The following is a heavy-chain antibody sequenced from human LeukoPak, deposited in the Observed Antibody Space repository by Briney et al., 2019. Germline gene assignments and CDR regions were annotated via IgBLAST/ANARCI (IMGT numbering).Heavy chain of an antibody. V-gene: IGHV1-3*01. D-gene: IGHD3-22*01. CDR3: ARRVYYYDSSGYIPFDY. CDR2: INAGNGNT. CDR1: GYTFTSYA. Sequence: ASVKVSCKASGYTFTSYAMHWVRQAPGQRLEWMGWINAGNGNTKYSQKFQGRVTITGDTSASTAYMELSSLRSEDTAVYYCARRVYYYDSSGYIPFDYWGQGTLVTVSS. J-gene: IGHJ4*02.